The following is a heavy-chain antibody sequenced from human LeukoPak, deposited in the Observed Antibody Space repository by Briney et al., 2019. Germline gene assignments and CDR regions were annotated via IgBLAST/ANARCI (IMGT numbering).Heavy chain of an antibody. CDR3: ARVRGGYCSGDSCYSWGYYYYMDV. J-gene: IGHJ6*03. V-gene: IGHV3-7*01. CDR1: GFTFSRYW. D-gene: IGHD2-15*01. CDR2: IKQDGSEK. Sequence: GGSLRLSCAASGFTFSRYWVSWVRQAPGKGLEWVANIKQDGSEKYYVDSVKGRFTISRDNAKNSLYLQMNSLRAEDTAVYYCARVRGGYCSGDSCYSWGYYYYMDVWGKGTTVTVSS.